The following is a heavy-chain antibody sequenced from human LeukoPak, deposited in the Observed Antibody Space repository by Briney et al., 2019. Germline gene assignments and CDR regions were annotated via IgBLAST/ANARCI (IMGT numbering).Heavy chain of an antibody. V-gene: IGHV1-2*02. CDR2: INPSTGVT. D-gene: IGHD2-15*01. Sequence: GASVKVSCKASKYTYTNYYIHWVRQAPGQGFEWMGWINPSTGVTSYAQKFQGRVTMTRDTSISTAYMDLSRLRSDDTAIYFCATDTPPYCNGGSCYFDWGQGTLVTVSS. CDR3: ATDTPPYCNGGSCYFD. J-gene: IGHJ4*02. CDR1: KYTYTNYY.